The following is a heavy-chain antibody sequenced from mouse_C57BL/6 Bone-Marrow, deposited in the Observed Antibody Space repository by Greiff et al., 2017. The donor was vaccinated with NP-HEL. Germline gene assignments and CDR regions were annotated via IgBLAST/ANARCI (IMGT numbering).Heavy chain of an antibody. CDR2: IDPSDSYT. Sequence: QVQLQQPGAELVRPGTSVKLSCKASGYTFTSYWMHWVKQRPGQGLEWIGVIDPSDSYTNYNQKFKGKATLTGDTSSSTAYMQLSSLTSEDSAVYYCARSRLCPFAYWGQGTLVTVSA. D-gene: IGHD3-2*02. CDR1: GYTFTSYW. V-gene: IGHV1-59*01. CDR3: ARSRLCPFAY. J-gene: IGHJ3*01.